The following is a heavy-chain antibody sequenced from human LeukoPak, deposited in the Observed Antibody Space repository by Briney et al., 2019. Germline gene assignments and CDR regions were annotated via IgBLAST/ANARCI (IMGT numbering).Heavy chain of an antibody. Sequence: ASVKVSCKASGYTFSDYYIHWVRQAPGQGLEWMGWISAYNGNTNYAQKLQGRVTMTTDTSTSTAYMELRSLRSDDTAVYYCARDQAGDCSGGSCYSKPYFQHWGQGTLVTVSS. V-gene: IGHV1-18*04. CDR1: GYTFSDYY. CDR2: ISAYNGNT. D-gene: IGHD2-15*01. J-gene: IGHJ1*01. CDR3: ARDQAGDCSGGSCYSKPYFQH.